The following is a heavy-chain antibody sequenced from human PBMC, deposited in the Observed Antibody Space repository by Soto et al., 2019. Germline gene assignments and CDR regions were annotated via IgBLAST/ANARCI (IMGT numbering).Heavy chain of an antibody. V-gene: IGHV1-69*13. D-gene: IGHD4-17*01. J-gene: IGHJ4*02. CDR1: GGTFSIYA. CDR3: ARAKDYGEPYYFDY. CDR2: IIPIFGTA. Sequence: SVKVSCKASGGTFSIYAISCVVQSPGQGLEWMGGIIPIFGTANYAQKFQGRVTITADESTSTAYMELSSLRSEDTAVYYCARAKDYGEPYYFDYWGQGTLVTAPQ.